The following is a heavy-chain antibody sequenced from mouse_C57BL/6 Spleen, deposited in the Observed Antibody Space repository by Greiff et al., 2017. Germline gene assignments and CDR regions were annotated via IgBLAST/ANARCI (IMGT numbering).Heavy chain of an antibody. CDR2: IDPSDSYT. Sequence: QVQLQQPGAELVMPGASVKLSCKASGYTFTSYWMHWVKQRPGQGLEWIGEIDPSDSYTNYNQKFKGKSTLTVNKSSSTAYMQLSSLTSEDSAVYYCARGELRRAGFAYWGQGTLVTVSA. D-gene: IGHD3-2*02. CDR3: ARGELRRAGFAY. V-gene: IGHV1-69*01. J-gene: IGHJ3*01. CDR1: GYTFTSYW.